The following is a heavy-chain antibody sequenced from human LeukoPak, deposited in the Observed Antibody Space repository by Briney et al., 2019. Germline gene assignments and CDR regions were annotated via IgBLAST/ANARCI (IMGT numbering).Heavy chain of an antibody. CDR1: GFTFSNND. D-gene: IGHD1-26*01. CDR2: IDTSGDT. Sequence: GGSLRLSCAASGFTFSNNDMQWVRHGPGKGLEWVSAIDTSGDTYYPGSVKGRFTISRENAKNILYLQMNSLRVGDTAVYYCARGSTTVAFEIWGQGTMVSVSS. CDR3: ARGSTTVAFEI. V-gene: IGHV3-13*01. J-gene: IGHJ3*02.